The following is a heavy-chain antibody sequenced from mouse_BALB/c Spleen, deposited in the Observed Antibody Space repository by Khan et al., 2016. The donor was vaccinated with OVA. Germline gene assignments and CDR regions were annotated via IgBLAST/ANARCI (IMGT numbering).Heavy chain of an antibody. CDR2: IWAGEST. J-gene: IGHJ4*01. D-gene: IGHD2-3*01. Sequence: QVQLKESGPGLVAPSQSLSITCTVSGFSLANYGVHWVRQPPGKGLEWLGVIWAGESTNFNSALMSRLSISKDKSKSQGFLKMNSLQNDDTAIYYCARFSDGYYYTVDYWGQGTSVTVSS. CDR3: ARFSDGYYYTVDY. V-gene: IGHV2-9*02. CDR1: GFSLANYG.